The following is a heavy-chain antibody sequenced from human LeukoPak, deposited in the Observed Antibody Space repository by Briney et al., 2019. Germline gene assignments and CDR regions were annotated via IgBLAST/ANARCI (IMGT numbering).Heavy chain of an antibody. V-gene: IGHV3-33*01. D-gene: IGHD6-13*01. J-gene: IGHJ4*02. CDR3: ARERIAAAGIFDY. CDR2: IWYGGSNK. CDR1: GFTFSSYG. Sequence: GRSLRLSCAASGFTFSSYGMHWVRQAPGKGLEGVAVIWYGGSNKYYADSVKGRFTISRDNSKNTLYLQMNSLRAEDTAVYYCARERIAAAGIFDYWGQGTLVTVSS.